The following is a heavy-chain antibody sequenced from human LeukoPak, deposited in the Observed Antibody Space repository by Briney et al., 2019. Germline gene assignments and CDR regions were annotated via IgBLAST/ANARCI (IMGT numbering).Heavy chain of an antibody. CDR1: GYTVTSYY. Sequence: GASVKVSCKASGYTVTSYYMHWVRQAPGQGLEWMGIINPSGGSTSYAQKFQGRVTMTRDTSTSTVYMELSSLRSEDTAVYYCARAIVVVTAIRRGGWFDPWGQGTLVTVSS. CDR2: INPSGGST. J-gene: IGHJ5*02. D-gene: IGHD2-21*02. CDR3: ARAIVVVTAIRRGGWFDP. V-gene: IGHV1-46*01.